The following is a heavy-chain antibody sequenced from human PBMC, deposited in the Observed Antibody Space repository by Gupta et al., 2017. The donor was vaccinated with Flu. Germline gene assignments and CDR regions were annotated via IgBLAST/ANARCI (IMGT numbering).Heavy chain of an antibody. Sequence: TFSDYFMGWFRQAPGKGLEWISYISGIGSPTYYADSVKGRFTVSRDNARNSLYLEMRTLRVEDTGLFYCARDRDQVGTMDVWGRGTTVTVS. CDR1: TFSDYF. V-gene: IGHV3-11*01. D-gene: IGHD2-2*01. CDR3: ARDRDQVGTMDV. CDR2: ISGIGSPT. J-gene: IGHJ6*03.